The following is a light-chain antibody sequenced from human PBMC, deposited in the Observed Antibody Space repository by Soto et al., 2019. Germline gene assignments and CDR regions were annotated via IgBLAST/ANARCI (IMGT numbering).Light chain of an antibody. Sequence: QSALTQPPSVSGSPGQSVTISCTGTSSDVGSYNRVSWYQQPPGTAHKLMIYEVSNRPSGVPDRFSGSKSGKTASLTISGLQAEDEADYYCSSYTSSSTYVFGTGTKVTVL. J-gene: IGLJ1*01. CDR1: SSDVGSYNR. V-gene: IGLV2-18*02. CDR2: EVS. CDR3: SSYTSSSTYV.